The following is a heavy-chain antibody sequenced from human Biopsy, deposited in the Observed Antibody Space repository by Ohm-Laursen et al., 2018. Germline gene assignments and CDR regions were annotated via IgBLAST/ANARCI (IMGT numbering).Heavy chain of an antibody. CDR1: GFKFDEFA. CDR2: IIWNSDRV. CDR3: ARGYYDIGTGYHYDVFDF. D-gene: IGHD3-9*01. Sequence: SLRLSCTASGFKFDEFAMHWVRQPQGKGLEWVSVIIWNSDRVDYADSVKGRFTISRDNAENSLYLEMNSLKAEDTALYYCARGYYDIGTGYHYDVFDFWGRGTLVTVSS. J-gene: IGHJ3*01. V-gene: IGHV3-9*01.